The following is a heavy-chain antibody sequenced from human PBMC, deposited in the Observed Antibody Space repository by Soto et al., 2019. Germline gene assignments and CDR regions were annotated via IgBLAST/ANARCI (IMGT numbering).Heavy chain of an antibody. CDR1: GFSFSSYA. J-gene: IGHJ6*02. CDR3: AKDLWFGELLYPLYYYGMDV. Sequence: GGSLRLSCAASGFSFSSYAMSWVRQAPGRGLEWVSSISVSGHSTSYADSVKGRFTISRDNPKNTLYLQMNSLTAEDAAVYYCAKDLWFGELLYPLYYYGMDVWGQGTTVTVSS. V-gene: IGHV3-23*01. CDR2: ISVSGHST. D-gene: IGHD3-10*01.